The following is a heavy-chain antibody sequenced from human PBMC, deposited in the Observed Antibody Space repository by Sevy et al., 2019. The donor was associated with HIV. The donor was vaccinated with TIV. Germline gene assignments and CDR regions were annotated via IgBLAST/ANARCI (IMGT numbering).Heavy chain of an antibody. CDR2: ISYDGSNK. CDR3: AREKEAIVVVTAAFDY. J-gene: IGHJ4*02. D-gene: IGHD2-21*02. CDR1: GFTFSSYA. V-gene: IGHV3-30-3*01. Sequence: GGSLRLSCAASGFTFSSYAMHWVRQAPGKGLEWMAVISYDGSNKYYADSVKGRFTISRDNSKNTLYLQMNSLRAEDTAVYYCAREKEAIVVVTAAFDYWGQGTLVTVSS.